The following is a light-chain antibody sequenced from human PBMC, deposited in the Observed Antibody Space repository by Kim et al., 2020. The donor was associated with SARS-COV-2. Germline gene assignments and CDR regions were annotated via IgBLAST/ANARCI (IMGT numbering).Light chain of an antibody. V-gene: IGLV2-11*01. CDR2: DVS. CDR1: SSDVGGYNS. J-gene: IGLJ3*02. CDR3: CSYAGSYTWV. Sequence: GHSVTISCTGTSSDVGGYNSVSWYQQHPGKAPKFMIYDVSKRPSGVPDRFSGSKSGNTASLTISGLQAEDEADYYCCSYAGSYTWVFGGGTQLTVL.